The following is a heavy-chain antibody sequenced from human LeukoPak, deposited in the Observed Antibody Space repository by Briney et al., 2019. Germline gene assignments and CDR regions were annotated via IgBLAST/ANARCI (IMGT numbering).Heavy chain of an antibody. CDR1: GGSISSYY. J-gene: IGHJ4*02. V-gene: IGHV4-59*01. D-gene: IGHD6-19*01. CDR2: IYYSGST. Sequence: SETLSLTCTVSGGSISSYYWSWIRQPPGKGLEWIGYIYYSGSTNYNPSLKSRVTISVDTSKNQFSLKLSSVTAADTAVYYCARDGRYSSGWVDYWGQGTLVTVSS. CDR3: ARDGRYSSGWVDY.